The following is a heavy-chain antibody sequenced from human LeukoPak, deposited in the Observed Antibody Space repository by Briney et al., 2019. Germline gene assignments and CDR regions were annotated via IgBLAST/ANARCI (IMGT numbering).Heavy chain of an antibody. Sequence: PGGSLRRSCAASGFTVSSNYMNWVRQAPGQGLEWVSVINSGGSTHYADSVKGRFTISRDNSKNTLYLQMNSLRAEDTAVYYCARDLYYYGSGSDNFLYYWGQGTLVTVSS. V-gene: IGHV3-53*01. CDR1: GFTVSSNY. J-gene: IGHJ4*02. D-gene: IGHD3-10*01. CDR2: INSGGST. CDR3: ARDLYYYGSGSDNFLYY.